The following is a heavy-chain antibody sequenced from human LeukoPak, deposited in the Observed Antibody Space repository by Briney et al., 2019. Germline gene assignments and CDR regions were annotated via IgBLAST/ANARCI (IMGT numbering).Heavy chain of an antibody. V-gene: IGHV4-39*07. D-gene: IGHD3-10*01. J-gene: IGHJ4*02. Sequence: SETLSLTCTVSGGSISSSSYYWGWIRQPPGKGLEWIGSIYYSGSTNYNPSLKSRVTISVDTSKNQFSLKLSSVTAADTAVYYCARRAPYGSGSYGFTFDYWGQGTLVTVSS. CDR3: ARRAPYGSGSYGFTFDY. CDR2: IYYSGST. CDR1: GGSISSSSYY.